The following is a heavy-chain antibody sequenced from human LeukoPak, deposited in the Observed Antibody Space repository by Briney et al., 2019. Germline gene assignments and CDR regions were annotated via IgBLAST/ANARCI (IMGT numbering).Heavy chain of an antibody. V-gene: IGHV4-34*01. D-gene: IGHD5-24*01. Sequence: PSETLSLTCAVYGGSFSGYYWSWIRQPPGKGLEWIGEINHSGGTNYNPSLKSRVTISVDTSKNQFSLKLSSVTAADTAVYYCARVEMATINLPVGLYWGQGTLVTVSS. CDR3: ARVEMATINLPVGLY. J-gene: IGHJ4*02. CDR1: GGSFSGYY. CDR2: INHSGGT.